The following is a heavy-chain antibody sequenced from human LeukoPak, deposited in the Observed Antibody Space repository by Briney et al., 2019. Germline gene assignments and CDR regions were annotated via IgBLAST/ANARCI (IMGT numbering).Heavy chain of an antibody. J-gene: IGHJ6*02. CDR2: TYYRSKWYF. Sequence: SQTLSLTCAISGDSVSNNTAAWRWIRQSPSRGLEWLGRTYYRSKWYFDYAISVKSRISIDPETSKNQVSLHLNSVTPEDTAVYYCARLRRYIKQATSRMDVWGQGITVTVSS. CDR1: GDSVSNNTAA. D-gene: IGHD3-9*01. CDR3: ARLRRYIKQATSRMDV. V-gene: IGHV6-1*01.